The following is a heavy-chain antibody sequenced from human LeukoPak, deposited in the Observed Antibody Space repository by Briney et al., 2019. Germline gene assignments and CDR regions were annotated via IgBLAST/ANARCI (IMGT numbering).Heavy chain of an antibody. J-gene: IGHJ6*03. CDR2: ISGSGGST. CDR1: GFTFSSYS. V-gene: IGHV3-23*01. Sequence: GGSLRLSCAASGFTFSSYSMNWVRQAPGKGLEWVSAISGSGGSTYYADSVKGRFTISRDNSKNTLNLQMNSLRAEDTAVYYCAKAGLVVAAIVHYYYMDVWGKGTTVTVSS. D-gene: IGHD2-15*01. CDR3: AKAGLVVAAIVHYYYMDV.